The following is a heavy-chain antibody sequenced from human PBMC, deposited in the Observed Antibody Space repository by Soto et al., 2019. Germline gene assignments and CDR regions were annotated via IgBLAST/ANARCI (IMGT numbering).Heavy chain of an antibody. CDR1: GFTFSSYA. CDR3: AKTPRGLLLWFGELLAPTMYFDY. CDR2: ISGSGGST. Sequence: GGSLRLSCAASGFTFSSYAMSWVRQAPGKGLEWVSAISGSGGSTYYADSVKGRFTISRDNSKNTLYLQMNSLRAEDTAVYYCAKTPRGLLLWFGELLAPTMYFDYWGQGTLVTVSS. J-gene: IGHJ4*02. V-gene: IGHV3-23*01. D-gene: IGHD3-10*01.